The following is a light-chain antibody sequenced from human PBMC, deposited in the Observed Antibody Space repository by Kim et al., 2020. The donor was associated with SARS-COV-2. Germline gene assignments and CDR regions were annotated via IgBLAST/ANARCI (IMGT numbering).Light chain of an antibody. CDR2: DAA. CDR3: KQYASSPRT. J-gene: IGKJ1*01. Sequence: EIVLTHSPGTLSLSPGERATLSCRASQSVSRGYLAWYQQKPGQSPRLLIYDAASRATGIPDRFSGSGSGTDFTLTISRLEPEDFAVYYCKQYASSPRTFGQGTKVDIK. CDR1: QSVSRGY. V-gene: IGKV3-20*01.